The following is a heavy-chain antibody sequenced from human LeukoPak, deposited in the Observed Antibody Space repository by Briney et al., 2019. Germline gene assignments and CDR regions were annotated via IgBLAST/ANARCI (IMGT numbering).Heavy chain of an antibody. CDR1: GIPVAANY. CDR2: LYTGGGT. Sequence: PGESLRLSCAASGIPVAANYMAWVRQAPGKGLEFVSVLYTGGGTDYLDSVKGRFTISRDNSKNIVYLQMNTLRTEDTAVYFCARLRTQVGSTTQEGWFDPWGRGTLVTVSS. V-gene: IGHV3-53*01. CDR3: ARLRTQVGSTTQEGWFDP. J-gene: IGHJ5*02. D-gene: IGHD2-2*01.